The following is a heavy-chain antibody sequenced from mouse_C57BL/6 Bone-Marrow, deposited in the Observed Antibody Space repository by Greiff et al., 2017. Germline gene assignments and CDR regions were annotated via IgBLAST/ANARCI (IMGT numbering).Heavy chain of an antibody. J-gene: IGHJ2*01. CDR2: IYPRDGST. D-gene: IGHD2-1*01. CDR1: GYTFTSYD. CDR3: ARWCGNYFFDY. V-gene: IGHV1-85*01. Sequence: VKLVESGPELVKPGASVKLSCKASGYTFTSYDINWVKQRPGQGLEWIGWIYPRDGSTKYNEKFKGKATLTVDTSSSTAYMELHSLTSEDSAVYFCARWCGNYFFDYWGQGTTLTVSS.